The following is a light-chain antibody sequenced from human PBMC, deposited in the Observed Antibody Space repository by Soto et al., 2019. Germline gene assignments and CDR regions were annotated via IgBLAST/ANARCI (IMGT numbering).Light chain of an antibody. CDR2: FTS. Sequence: EIVMTQSPATLSVSPGERATLSCGASQSLSNHLAWYQQKPGQAPRLLIYFTSTRATGIPARFSGSGSGTEFTLTISSLQSEDFAVYYCQQYNTWPLTFGGGTKVETK. J-gene: IGKJ4*01. CDR1: QSLSNH. V-gene: IGKV3-15*01. CDR3: QQYNTWPLT.